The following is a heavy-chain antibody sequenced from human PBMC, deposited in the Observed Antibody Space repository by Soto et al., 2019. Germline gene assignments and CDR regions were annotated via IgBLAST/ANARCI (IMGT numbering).Heavy chain of an antibody. CDR3: AKNRGYNYGLDAFDI. V-gene: IGHV3-30*18. Sequence: ESGGGVVQPGRSLRLSCAASGSTFSSYGMNWVRQAPGKGLGWVAVISYDGSDKYYADSVKGRFTISRDNSKNTLYLQMNSLRAEDTAVYYCAKNRGYNYGLDAFDIWGQGTMVTVSS. J-gene: IGHJ3*02. D-gene: IGHD5-18*01. CDR2: ISYDGSDK. CDR1: GSTFSSYG.